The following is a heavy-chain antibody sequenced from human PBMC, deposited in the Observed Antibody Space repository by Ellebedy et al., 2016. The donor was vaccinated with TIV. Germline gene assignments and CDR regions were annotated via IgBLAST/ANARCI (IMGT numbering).Heavy chain of an antibody. CDR2: ISKNSGSV. CDR3: ARSYYGSGSPDY. J-gene: IGHJ4*02. Sequence: PGGSLRLSCAASGFKFGDYYMYWVRQAPGTGLEWVSGISKNSGSVGYADPVKGRFTISRDNAKNSLYLQMNSLRGEDTALYYCARSYYGSGSPDYWGQGTLVTVSS. V-gene: IGHV3-9*01. CDR1: GFKFGDYY. D-gene: IGHD3-10*01.